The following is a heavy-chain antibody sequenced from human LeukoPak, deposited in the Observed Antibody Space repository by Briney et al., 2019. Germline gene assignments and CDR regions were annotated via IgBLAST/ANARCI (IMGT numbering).Heavy chain of an antibody. CDR1: GGSISSSSYY. V-gene: IGHV4-39*07. J-gene: IGHJ2*01. CDR3: ARILRFLEWFDL. Sequence: SETLSLTCTVSGGSISSSSYYWGWIRQPPGMGLEWIGSIYYSGSTYYNPSLKSRVTISVDTSKNQFSLKLSSVTAADTAVYYCARILRFLEWFDLWGRGTLVTVSS. D-gene: IGHD3-3*01. CDR2: IYYSGST.